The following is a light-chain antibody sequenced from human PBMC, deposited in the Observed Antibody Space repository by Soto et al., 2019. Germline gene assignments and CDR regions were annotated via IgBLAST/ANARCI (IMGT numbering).Light chain of an antibody. V-gene: IGLV2-8*01. CDR3: SSHAGSNNLLV. CDR2: EVN. Sequence: QSVLTQPPSASGSPGQSVTISCTGTSSDDGGYNYVSWYQQHPGKAPKLMIYEVNKRPSGVPDRFSGSKSGNTASLTVSGLQAEDEADYHCSSHAGSNNLLVFGGGTQLTVL. J-gene: IGLJ2*01. CDR1: SSDDGGYNY.